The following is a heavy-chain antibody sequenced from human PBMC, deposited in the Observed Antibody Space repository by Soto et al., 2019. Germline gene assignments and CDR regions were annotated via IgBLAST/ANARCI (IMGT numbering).Heavy chain of an antibody. CDR1: GYTFTGYY. J-gene: IGHJ6*02. CDR2: INPNSGGT. Sequence: ASVKVSCKASGYTFTGYYMHWVRQAPGQGLEWMVWINPNSGGTNYAQKFQGWITMTRDTSIGTAYMELSSLRSEDTAVYYCARTGDSSGYHQTPDYYYYYGMDVWGQGTTVTVSS. V-gene: IGHV1-2*04. CDR3: ARTGDSSGYHQTPDYYYYYGMDV. D-gene: IGHD3-22*01.